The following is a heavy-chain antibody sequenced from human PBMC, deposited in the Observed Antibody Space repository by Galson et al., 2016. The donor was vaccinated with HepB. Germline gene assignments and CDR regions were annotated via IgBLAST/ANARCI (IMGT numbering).Heavy chain of an antibody. D-gene: IGHD6-13*01. Sequence: SLRLSCAASGFNVDDYGMNWVRQAPGKGLEWVSGINWTGDTTGFADSVKGRFTISRNNVKNSPYLQLNNVRPEDTALYYCARGRFYSSSWYRPGVFEFWGQGALVIVSS. J-gene: IGHJ4*02. V-gene: IGHV3-20*04. CDR3: ARGRFYSSSWYRPGVFEF. CDR2: INWTGDTT. CDR1: GFNVDDYG.